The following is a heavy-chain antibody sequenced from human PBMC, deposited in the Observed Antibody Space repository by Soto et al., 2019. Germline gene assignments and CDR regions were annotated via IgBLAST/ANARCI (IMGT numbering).Heavy chain of an antibody. D-gene: IGHD2-2*01. J-gene: IGHJ6*02. V-gene: IGHV1-69*01. CDR2: IIPVFGTT. Sequence: QVQLVQSGAEVKKPGPSVKVFCKASGGTFSNYPISWVRQAPGQGLEGMGGIIPVFGTTDYEQKFQGRVTITADGSTSTAYMKLSSLRSADTAVYYCARSSPYIVVRKPTGNQDYYGMDVWGQGTTVTVSS. CDR3: ARSSPYIVVRKPTGNQDYYGMDV. CDR1: GGTFSNYP.